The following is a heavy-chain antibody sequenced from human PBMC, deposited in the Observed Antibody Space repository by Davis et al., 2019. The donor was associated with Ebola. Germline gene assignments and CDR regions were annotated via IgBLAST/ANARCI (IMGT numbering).Heavy chain of an antibody. CDR3: ARAQFPTTSDH. Sequence: ASVKVSCKASGYTFTSYGISWVRQAPGQGLEWMGWINPHNGNTNYAQNVQGRVTMTTDTATTTAYMEVGSLRSDDTAVYYCARAQFPTTSDHWGQGTLVTVSS. J-gene: IGHJ4*02. D-gene: IGHD1-1*01. CDR1: GYTFTSYG. CDR2: INPHNGNT. V-gene: IGHV1-18*04.